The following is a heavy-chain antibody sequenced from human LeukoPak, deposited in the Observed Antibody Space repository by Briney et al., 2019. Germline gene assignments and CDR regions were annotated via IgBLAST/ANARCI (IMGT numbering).Heavy chain of an antibody. D-gene: IGHD3-22*01. V-gene: IGHV3-21*01. J-gene: IGHJ6*02. Sequence: GGSLRLSCAASGFTFSTYTMNWVRQAPGKGLEWVSSISSSSSYIYYADSVKGRFTISRDNAKNSLYLQMNSLRAEDTAVYYCARDYDSSGYSPMDVWGQGTTVTVSS. CDR3: ARDYDSSGYSPMDV. CDR2: ISSSSSYI. CDR1: GFTFSTYT.